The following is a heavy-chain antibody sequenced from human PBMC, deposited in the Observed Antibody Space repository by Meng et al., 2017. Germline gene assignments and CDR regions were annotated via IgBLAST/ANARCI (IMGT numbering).Heavy chain of an antibody. CDR2: SYYSGST. Sequence: SETLCLTCTVSGGPISSSSYYWGWIRQPPGKGLEWIGSSYYSGSTYYNPSLKSRVTITVDTSKNQFSLKISSVTAADTAVYYCARGDYYGSGSYFPYYRMDVWGQGTTVTVSS. J-gene: IGHJ6*02. V-gene: IGHV4-39*07. CDR3: ARGDYYGSGSYFPYYRMDV. D-gene: IGHD3-10*01. CDR1: GGPISSSSYY.